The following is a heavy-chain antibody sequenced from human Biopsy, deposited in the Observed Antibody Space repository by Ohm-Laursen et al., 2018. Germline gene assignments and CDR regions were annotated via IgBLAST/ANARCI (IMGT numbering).Heavy chain of an antibody. V-gene: IGHV1-8*01. D-gene: IGHD5-12*01. J-gene: IGHJ4*02. CDR3: ARGGYDYDY. CDR2: MTPKTGKT. Sequence: ASVKASCKASGYTFTVYDINWVRQASGQGLEWVGWMTPKTGKTGYTQKLQGRLTMTRDTSTSTAYMELSSLRSEDTAIYYCARGGYDYDYWGQGTLVTVSS. CDR1: GYTFTVYD.